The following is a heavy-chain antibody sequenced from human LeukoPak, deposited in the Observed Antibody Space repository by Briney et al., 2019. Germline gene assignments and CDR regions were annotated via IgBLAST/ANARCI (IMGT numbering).Heavy chain of an antibody. V-gene: IGHV3-49*04. D-gene: IGHD4-17*01. Sequence: PGGSLRLSCTASGFTFGDYAMGWVRQAPGKGLEWVGFIRSKAYGGTTEYAASVKGRFTISRDDSKSIAYLQMNSLKTEDTAVYYCTRDFYGDYVGQYYYYYYYMDVWGKGTTVTISS. CDR3: TRDFYGDYVGQYYYYYYYMDV. J-gene: IGHJ6*03. CDR2: IRSKAYGGTT. CDR1: GFTFGDYA.